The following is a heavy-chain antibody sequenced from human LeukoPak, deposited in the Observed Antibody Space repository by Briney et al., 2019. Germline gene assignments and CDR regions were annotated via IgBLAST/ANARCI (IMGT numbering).Heavy chain of an antibody. V-gene: IGHV3-23*01. CDR2: ISGSGGST. CDR3: AKDHRYYYDSSGYYFGDY. D-gene: IGHD3-22*01. Sequence: GGSLRLSCAASGFTFSSYAMSWVRQAPRKGLEWVSAISGSGGSTYYADSVKGRFTISRDNSKNTLYLQMNSLRAEDTAVYYCAKDHRYYYDSSGYYFGDYWGQGTLVTVSS. CDR1: GFTFSSYA. J-gene: IGHJ4*02.